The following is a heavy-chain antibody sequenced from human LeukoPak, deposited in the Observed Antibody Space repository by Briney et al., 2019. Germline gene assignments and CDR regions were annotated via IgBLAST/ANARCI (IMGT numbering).Heavy chain of an antibody. Sequence: PSETLSLTCTVSGGSISSSSYYWGWIRQPPGKGLEWIGSIYYSGSTYYNPSLKSRVTISVDTSKNQSSLKLSSVTAADTAVYYCASVDTAMVPDYWGQGTLVTVSS. J-gene: IGHJ4*02. D-gene: IGHD5-18*01. CDR1: GGSISSSSYY. CDR2: IYYSGST. V-gene: IGHV4-39*01. CDR3: ASVDTAMVPDY.